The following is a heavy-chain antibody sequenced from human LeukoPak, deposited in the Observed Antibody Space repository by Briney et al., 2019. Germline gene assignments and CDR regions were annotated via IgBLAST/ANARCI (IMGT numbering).Heavy chain of an antibody. J-gene: IGHJ6*02. V-gene: IGHV1-18*01. Sequence: ASVKVSCKASGYTFTSYGISWVRQAPGQGLEWMGWISAYNGNTNYAQKLQGRVTMTTDTSTSTAYMEPRSLRSDDTAVYYCAREQLGYSYGSHFLMDVWGQGTTVTVSS. CDR3: AREQLGYSYGSHFLMDV. D-gene: IGHD5-18*01. CDR2: ISAYNGNT. CDR1: GYTFTSYG.